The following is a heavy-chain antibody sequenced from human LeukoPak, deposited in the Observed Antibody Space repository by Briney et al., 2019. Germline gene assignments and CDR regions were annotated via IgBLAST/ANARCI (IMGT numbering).Heavy chain of an antibody. V-gene: IGHV3-23*01. CDR3: ARVRKLWNGYSKEYSYGMDV. CDR2: ISDSGGST. J-gene: IGHJ6*02. Sequence: GGSLRLSCAASGFTFSNYAMSWVRQAPGKGLEWVSTISDSGGSTYCADSVKGRFTISRDNSKNTLYLQMNSLRAEDTAVYYCARVRKLWNGYSKEYSYGMDVWGQGTTVTVSS. D-gene: IGHD3-3*01. CDR1: GFTFSNYA.